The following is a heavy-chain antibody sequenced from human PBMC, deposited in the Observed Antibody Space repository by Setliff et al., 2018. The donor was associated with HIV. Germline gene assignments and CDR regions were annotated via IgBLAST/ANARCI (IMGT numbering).Heavy chain of an antibody. CDR1: GYTFTSYG. V-gene: IGHV1-18*01. Sequence: GASVKVSCKASGYTFTSYGISWVRQAPGQGLEWMGWISAYNGNTNYAQKLQGRVTMTTDTSTGTAYKGVRSLRSDDTAVYYCGGGWGGGYNFWSGYYDAFDIWGQGTMVTVSS. CDR3: GGGWGGGYNFWSGYYDAFDI. J-gene: IGHJ3*02. CDR2: ISAYNGNT. D-gene: IGHD3-3*01.